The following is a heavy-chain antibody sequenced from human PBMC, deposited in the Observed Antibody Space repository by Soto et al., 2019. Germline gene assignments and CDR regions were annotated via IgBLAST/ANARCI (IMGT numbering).Heavy chain of an antibody. Sequence: EVQLLESGGGLVQPGGSLRLSCAASGFTFSSYAMSWVRQAPGKGLEWVSAISGSGGSTHYADSVKGRFTISRDNSKNTLYLLMNSLRAEDTAVYYCAKDQKYYYYYGMDVWGQGTTVTVSS. CDR3: AKDQKYYYYYGMDV. V-gene: IGHV3-23*01. CDR1: GFTFSSYA. J-gene: IGHJ6*02. CDR2: ISGSGGST.